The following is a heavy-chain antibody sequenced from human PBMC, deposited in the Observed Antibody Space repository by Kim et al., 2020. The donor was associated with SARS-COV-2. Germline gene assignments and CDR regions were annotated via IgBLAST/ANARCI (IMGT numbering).Heavy chain of an antibody. CDR2: IYYSGST. D-gene: IGHD6-19*01. CDR3: ARHRAVARY. J-gene: IGHJ4*02. V-gene: IGHV4-39*01. CDR1: GGSISSSSYY. Sequence: SETLSLTCTVSGGSISSSSYYWGWIRQPPGKGLEWIGSIYYSGSTYYNPSLKRRVTISVDTSKNQFSLKLSSVTAADTAVYYCARHRAVARYWGQGTLVT.